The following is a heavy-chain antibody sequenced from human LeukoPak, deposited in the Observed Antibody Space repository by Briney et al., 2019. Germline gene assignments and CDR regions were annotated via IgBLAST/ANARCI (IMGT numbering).Heavy chain of an antibody. Sequence: XGXEWXXILYPGDSDTRYSPSFQGQVTISADKSFSTAYLQWSSLKASDTAMYYCARHAGAAAGVDYWGQGTLVTVSS. CDR3: ARHAGAAAGVDY. V-gene: IGHV5-51*01. D-gene: IGHD6-13*01. J-gene: IGHJ4*02. CDR2: LYPGDSDT.